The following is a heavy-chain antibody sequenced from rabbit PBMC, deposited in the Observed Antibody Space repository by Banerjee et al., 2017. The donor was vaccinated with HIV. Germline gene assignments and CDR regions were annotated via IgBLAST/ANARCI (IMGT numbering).Heavy chain of an antibody. D-gene: IGHD6-1*01. V-gene: IGHV1S40*01. CDR3: ARGPYTYPTYFNL. J-gene: IGHJ4*01. Sequence: NGRFTISKTSSTTVTLQMTSLTAADTATYFCARGPYTYPTYFNLWGPGTLVTVS.